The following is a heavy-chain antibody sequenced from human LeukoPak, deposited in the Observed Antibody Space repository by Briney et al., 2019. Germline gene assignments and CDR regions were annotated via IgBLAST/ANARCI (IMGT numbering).Heavy chain of an antibody. J-gene: IGHJ4*02. D-gene: IGHD1-26*01. CDR2: IRQDGGLK. V-gene: IGHV3-7*01. Sequence: GGSLRLSCTASGFTFSSYWMSWVRQAPGEGLEWVANIRQDGGLKHYVDSVKARFTISRDNAENSLYLQMNSLRAEDTAVYYCAREIVGAIKSYFDYWGQGTLVTASS. CDR1: GFTFSSYW. CDR3: AREIVGAIKSYFDY.